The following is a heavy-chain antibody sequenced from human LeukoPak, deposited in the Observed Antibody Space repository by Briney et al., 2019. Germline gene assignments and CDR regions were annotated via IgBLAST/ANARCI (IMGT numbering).Heavy chain of an antibody. CDR1: GGSFSGYY. D-gene: IGHD2-2*01. J-gene: IGHJ4*02. CDR2: INHSGSP. V-gene: IGHV4-34*01. CDR3: ARQYCSSTSCAFDY. Sequence: PSETLSLTCAVYGGSFSGYYWSWIRQPPGKGLEWIGEINHSGSPNYKPSLKSRVTISVDTSKNQFSLKLSSVTAADTAVYYCARQYCSSTSCAFDYWGQGTLVTVSS.